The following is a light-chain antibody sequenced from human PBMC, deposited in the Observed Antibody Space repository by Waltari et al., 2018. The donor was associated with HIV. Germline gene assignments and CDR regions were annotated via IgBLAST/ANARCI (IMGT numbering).Light chain of an antibody. CDR2: GTS. J-gene: IGLJ3*02. V-gene: IGLV1-40*01. CDR1: SSNTGAGYD. CDR3: QSYDSSLSGKV. Sequence: QSVLTQPPSVSGAPGQRVTISCTGRSSNTGAGYDVHRYKQLPGTAPKLLIYGTSNRPSGVPDRFSASKSGTSASLAITGLQAEDEADYYCQSYDSSLSGKVFGGGTKLTVL.